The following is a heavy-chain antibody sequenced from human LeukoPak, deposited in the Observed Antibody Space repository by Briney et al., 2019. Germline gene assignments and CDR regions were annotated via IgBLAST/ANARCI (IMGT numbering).Heavy chain of an antibody. CDR1: GGSISSYY. D-gene: IGHD2-2*01. Sequence: SETLSLTCTVSGGSISSYYWSWIRQPPGKGLEWIGYIYYSGSTNYNPSLKSRVTISVGTSKNQFSLKLSSVTAADTAVYYCARLVPAALVGWFDPWGQGTLVTVSS. J-gene: IGHJ5*02. CDR3: ARLVPAALVGWFDP. CDR2: IYYSGST. V-gene: IGHV4-59*01.